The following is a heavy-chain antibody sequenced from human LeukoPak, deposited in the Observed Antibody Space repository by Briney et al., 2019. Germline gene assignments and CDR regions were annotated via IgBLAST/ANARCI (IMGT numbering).Heavy chain of an antibody. V-gene: IGHV1-2*02. CDR2: INPNNGFT. D-gene: IGHD1-1*01. CDR3: ARERGAGLERFYAFDF. J-gene: IGHJ3*01. Sequence: ASVKVSCKAAGYAFTGSYIHWVRQAPGQGLEWMGWINPNNGFTAYAQNFQGRVTMTRDTSISTAYMDLSRLTSDDTAVYFCARERGAGLERFYAFDFWGQGTTVTVSS. CDR1: GYAFTGSY.